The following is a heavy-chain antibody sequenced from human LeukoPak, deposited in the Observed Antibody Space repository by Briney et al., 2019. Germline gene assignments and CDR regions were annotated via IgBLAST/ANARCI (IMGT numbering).Heavy chain of an antibody. CDR2: ISYDGSHK. V-gene: IGHV3-30*03. J-gene: IGHJ3*02. CDR1: GFTFSSYG. D-gene: IGHD3-3*01. Sequence: PGRSLRLSCAASGFTFSSYGMHWVRRAPGKGLEWVAVISYDGSHKYYADSVKGRFTISRDNSKNTLYLQMNSLRVEDTAVYYCARVFRPSLTVFIIRGAFDIWGQGTMVTVSS. CDR3: ARVFRPSLTVFIIRGAFDI.